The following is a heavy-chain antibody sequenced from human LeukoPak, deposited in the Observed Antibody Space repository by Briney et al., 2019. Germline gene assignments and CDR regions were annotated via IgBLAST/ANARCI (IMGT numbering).Heavy chain of an antibody. CDR3: ARERRAFDY. Sequence: ASVKVSCKASGYTFTSYGISWVRQAPGQGLEWMGWISAYNGNTNYAQKFQGRVTITADESTSTAYMELSSLRSEDTAVYYCARERRAFDYWGQGTLVTVSS. V-gene: IGHV1-18*01. CDR1: GYTFTSYG. CDR2: ISAYNGNT. J-gene: IGHJ4*02.